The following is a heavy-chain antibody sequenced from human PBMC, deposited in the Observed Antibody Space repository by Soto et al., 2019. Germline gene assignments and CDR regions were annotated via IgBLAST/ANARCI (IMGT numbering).Heavy chain of an antibody. CDR1: GYTFTSYY. D-gene: IGHD1-26*01. V-gene: IGHV1-46*01. CDR3: ARLLHLGATHVKYYYGMDV. J-gene: IGHJ6*04. CDR2: INPSGGST. Sequence: ASVKVSCKASGYTFTSYYMHWVRQAPGQGLEWMGIINPSGGSTSYAQKFQGRVTMTRDTSTSTVYMELSRLRSEDTAVYYCARLLHLGATHVKYYYGMDVWGEGTTVTVSP.